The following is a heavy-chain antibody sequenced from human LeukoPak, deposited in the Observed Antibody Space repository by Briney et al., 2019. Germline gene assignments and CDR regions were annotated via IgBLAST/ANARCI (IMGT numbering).Heavy chain of an antibody. CDR3: TTRIAALPPWDY. V-gene: IGHV3-15*01. Sequence: TTGGSLRLSCAASGFTFSNAWMSWVRQAPGKGLEWVGRIKSKTDGGTTDYAAPVKGRFTTSRDDSKNTLYLQMNSLKTEDTAVYYCTTRIAALPPWDYWGQGTLVTVSS. J-gene: IGHJ4*02. CDR1: GFTFSNAW. D-gene: IGHD6-6*01. CDR2: IKSKTDGGTT.